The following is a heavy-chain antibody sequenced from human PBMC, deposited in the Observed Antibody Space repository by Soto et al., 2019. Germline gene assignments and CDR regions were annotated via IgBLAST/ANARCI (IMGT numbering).Heavy chain of an antibody. CDR3: ARALTTMAAAGLNLPRRETMDV. CDR1: GGSISSYY. Sequence: QVQLQESGPGLVKPSETLSLTCTVSGGSISSYYWSWIRQPPGKGLEWIGYIYYSGSTNYNPSLKSRVPLSLDTSKNQFSLKLSSVTAADTAVYYCARALTTMAAAGLNLPRRETMDVWGQGTTVTVSS. CDR2: IYYSGST. V-gene: IGHV4-59*01. J-gene: IGHJ6*02. D-gene: IGHD6-13*01.